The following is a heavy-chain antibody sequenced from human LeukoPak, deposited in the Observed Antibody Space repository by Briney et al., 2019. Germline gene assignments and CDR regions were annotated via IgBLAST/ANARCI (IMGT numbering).Heavy chain of an antibody. D-gene: IGHD3-22*01. CDR1: GFTFSSYA. CDR3: ARDLVVITRAFEY. Sequence: GGSLRLSCAASGFTFSSYAMHWVRQAPGKGLEWVAVISYDGSNKYYADSVKGRFTISRDNSKNTLYLQMNSLRAEDTAVYYCARDLVVITRAFEYWGQGTLVTVSS. V-gene: IGHV3-30*04. CDR2: ISYDGSNK. J-gene: IGHJ4*02.